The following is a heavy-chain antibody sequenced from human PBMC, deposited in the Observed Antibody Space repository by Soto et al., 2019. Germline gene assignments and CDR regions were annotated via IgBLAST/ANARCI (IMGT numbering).Heavy chain of an antibody. CDR3: ARLGGYYDSTGYHDAFDI. Sequence: SETLSLTCTVSGGSISSYYWSWIRQPPGKGLEWIGYIYYSGSTNYNPSLKSRVTISVDTSKNQFSLKLSSVTAADTAVYYCARLGGYYDSTGYHDAFDIWGQGTMVTVSS. J-gene: IGHJ3*02. CDR2: IYYSGST. CDR1: GGSISSYY. V-gene: IGHV4-59*08. D-gene: IGHD3-22*01.